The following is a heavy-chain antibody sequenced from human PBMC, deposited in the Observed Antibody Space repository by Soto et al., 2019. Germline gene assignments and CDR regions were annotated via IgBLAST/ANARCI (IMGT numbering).Heavy chain of an antibody. CDR2: IYYSGST. Sequence: PSETLSLTCTVSGGSISSSSYFWGCIRQPPGKGLEWIGTIYYSGSTYYNPTLKSRVTMSVDTSKNQFSLKVNSVTAADTAVYYCVRRGGAVAGTSRFDLWGQGTLVTVSS. D-gene: IGHD6-19*01. J-gene: IGHJ4*02. V-gene: IGHV4-39*01. CDR1: GGSISSSSYF. CDR3: VRRGGAVAGTSRFDL.